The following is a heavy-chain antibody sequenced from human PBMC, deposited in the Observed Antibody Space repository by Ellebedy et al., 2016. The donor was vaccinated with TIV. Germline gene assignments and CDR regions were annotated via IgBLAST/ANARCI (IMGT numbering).Heavy chain of an antibody. CDR3: ATTGIDN. D-gene: IGHD6-13*01. J-gene: IGHJ4*02. Sequence: GESLKISCVASGFTFSSYWMTWVRQAPGKGLEWVANINQDGSEKNYVDSVKGRFTISRDNAKNSLYLQMNSLRAEDTAVYYCATTGIDNWGQGTLVTVSS. CDR2: INQDGSEK. V-gene: IGHV3-7*01. CDR1: GFTFSSYW.